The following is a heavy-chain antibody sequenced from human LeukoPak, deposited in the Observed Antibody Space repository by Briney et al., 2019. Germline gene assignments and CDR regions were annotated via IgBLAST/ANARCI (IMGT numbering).Heavy chain of an antibody. CDR3: ARVLIRGDEIDY. D-gene: IGHD2-21*01. V-gene: IGHV5-51*01. J-gene: IGHJ4*02. CDR2: IYPGDSDT. CDR1: GYSFTTYW. Sequence: GESLKISCKSSGYSFTTYWIAWVRQMPGKGREWMGIIYPGDSDTRYSPSFHGQATISADKSISTAYLQWTSLKASDSAMYYCARVLIRGDEIDYWGQGTLVTVSS.